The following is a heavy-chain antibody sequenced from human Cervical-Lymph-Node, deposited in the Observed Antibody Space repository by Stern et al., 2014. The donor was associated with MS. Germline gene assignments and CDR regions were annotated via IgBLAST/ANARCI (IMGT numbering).Heavy chain of an antibody. CDR2: IYPGDSDT. J-gene: IGHJ4*02. CDR1: GYSFTANW. V-gene: IGHV5-51*01. Sequence: EVQLEESGAEVKKPGESLTISCKGSGYSFTANWIAWVRQMPGKGLEWMGIIYPGDSDTRYSPSFQGQVTISADKSISTAYLQWSSLKASDTAMYYCARDYGDYAFDYWGQGTLVTVSS. D-gene: IGHD4-17*01. CDR3: ARDYGDYAFDY.